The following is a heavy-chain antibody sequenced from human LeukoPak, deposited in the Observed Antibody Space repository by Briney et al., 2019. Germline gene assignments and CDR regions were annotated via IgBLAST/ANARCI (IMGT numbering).Heavy chain of an antibody. V-gene: IGHV3-23*01. CDR1: KFTFSNYA. CDR3: AKDIYTIDAFDI. D-gene: IGHD3-16*01. Sequence: PGGSLRLSCTASKFTFSNYAMSWVRQASGKGLEWVSAISGSGDRTYYADSVKGRFTISRDTSNNTLYLQMKSLRAEDTAVYYCAKDIYTIDAFDIWGQGTMVTVSS. J-gene: IGHJ3*02. CDR2: ISGSGDRT.